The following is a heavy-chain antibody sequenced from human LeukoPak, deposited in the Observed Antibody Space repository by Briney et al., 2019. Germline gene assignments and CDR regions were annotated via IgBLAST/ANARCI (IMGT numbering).Heavy chain of an antibody. V-gene: IGHV3-23*01. J-gene: IGHJ3*02. CDR3: AKDPNGDYIGTFDI. Sequence: GGSLRLSCAASGFTFSDYYMSWIRQAPGKGLEWVSSITGSGGRTQYADSVQGRFTISRDNSKNTLYLQMNSLRAEDTAVYYCAKDPNGDYIGTFDIWGQGTMVTVSS. D-gene: IGHD4-17*01. CDR1: GFTFSDYY. CDR2: ITGSGGRT.